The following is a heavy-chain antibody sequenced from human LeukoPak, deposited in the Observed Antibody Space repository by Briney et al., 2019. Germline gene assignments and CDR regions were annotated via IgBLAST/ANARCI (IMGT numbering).Heavy chain of an antibody. CDR3: ARGPDFYDSSGYYPI. CDR1: GGSLSGYY. Sequence: SETLSLTCAVYGGSLSGYYWSWIRQPPGKGLEWIGEINHSGSTNYNPSLKGRVTISVDTSKNQFSLKLSSVTAADTAVYYCARGPDFYDSSGYYPIWGQGTLVTVSS. D-gene: IGHD3-22*01. J-gene: IGHJ4*02. V-gene: IGHV4-34*01. CDR2: INHSGST.